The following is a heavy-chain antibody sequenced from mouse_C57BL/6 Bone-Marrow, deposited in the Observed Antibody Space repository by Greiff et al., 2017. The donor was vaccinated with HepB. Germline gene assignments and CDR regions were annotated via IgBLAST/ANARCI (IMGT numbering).Heavy chain of an antibody. V-gene: IGHV1-76*01. CDR1: GYTFTDYY. Sequence: VQLQQSGAELVRPGASVKLSCKASGYTFTDYYINWVKQRPGQGLEWIARIYPGSGNTYYNEKFKGKATLTAEKSSSTAYMQLSSLTSEDSAVYFCARIHYYGSSHWYFDVWGTGTTVTVSS. CDR2: IYPGSGNT. D-gene: IGHD1-1*01. CDR3: ARIHYYGSSHWYFDV. J-gene: IGHJ1*03.